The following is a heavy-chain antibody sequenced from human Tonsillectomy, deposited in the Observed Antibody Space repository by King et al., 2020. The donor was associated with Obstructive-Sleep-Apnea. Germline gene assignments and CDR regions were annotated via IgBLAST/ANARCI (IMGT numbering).Heavy chain of an antibody. CDR2: IKSKTDGGTT. D-gene: IGHD4-17*01. CDR3: TPYDYGDYAFGN. V-gene: IGHV3-15*01. Sequence: EVQLVESGGGLVKPGGSLRLSCAASGFTFSNAWMSWVRQAPGKGLEWVGRIKSKTDGGTTDYAAPVKGRFTISRDDSKNTLYLQMNSLKTEDTAVYYCTPYDYGDYAFGNWGQGTLVTVSS. CDR1: GFTFSNAW. J-gene: IGHJ4*02.